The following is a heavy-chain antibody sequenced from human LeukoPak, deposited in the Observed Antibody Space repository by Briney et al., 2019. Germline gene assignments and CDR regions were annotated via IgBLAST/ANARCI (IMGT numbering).Heavy chain of an antibody. Sequence: ETLSLTCAVYGGSFSGYYWSWIRQPPGKGLEWVSTVDVSGGTTYYADSVKGRFTISRDNSKNTLYLQMNSLRADDTAVYYCAKDQTPYSWGQGTLITVSS. CDR2: VDVSGGTT. CDR3: AKDQTPYS. J-gene: IGHJ4*02. D-gene: IGHD4-23*01. CDR1: GGSFSGYY. V-gene: IGHV3-23*01.